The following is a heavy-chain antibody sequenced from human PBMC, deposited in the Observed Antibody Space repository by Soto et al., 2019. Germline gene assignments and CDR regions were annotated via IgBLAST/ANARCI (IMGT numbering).Heavy chain of an antibody. D-gene: IGHD3-16*02. V-gene: IGHV4-34*01. J-gene: IGHJ4*02. Sequence: SETLSLICAVYGGSFSGYYWSWIRQPPGKGLEWIGEINHSGSTNYNPSLKSRVTISVDTSKNQFSLKLSSVTAADTAVYYCARGGNSYGSYRLYYFDYWGQGTLVTVSS. CDR3: ARGGNSYGSYRLYYFDY. CDR2: INHSGST. CDR1: GGSFSGYY.